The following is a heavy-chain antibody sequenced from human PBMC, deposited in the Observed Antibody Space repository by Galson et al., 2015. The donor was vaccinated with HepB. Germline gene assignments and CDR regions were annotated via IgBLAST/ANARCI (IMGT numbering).Heavy chain of an antibody. D-gene: IGHD1-26*01. V-gene: IGHV3-21*01. Sequence: SLRLSCAASGFTFSHYRMNWVRQAPGKGLEWVSSISRNSNYIYYANSVKGRFTISRDNAKNSLYLQMNSLRAEDTAVYYCASWEPRDYDGMDVWGQGTTVIVSS. CDR1: GFTFSHYR. CDR3: ASWEPRDYDGMDV. CDR2: ISRNSNYI. J-gene: IGHJ6*02.